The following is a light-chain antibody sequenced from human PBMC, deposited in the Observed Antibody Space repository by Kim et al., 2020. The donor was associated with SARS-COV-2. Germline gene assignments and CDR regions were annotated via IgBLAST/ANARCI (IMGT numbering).Light chain of an antibody. CDR1: SGHSSYA. J-gene: IGLJ2*01. CDR3: QTWGTGIGV. V-gene: IGLV4-69*01. CDR2: LNSDGSH. Sequence: ASVKLTCTLSSGHSSYAIAWHQQQPEKGPRYLMKLNSDGSHSKGDGIPDRFSGSSSGAERYLTISSLQYEDEADYYCQTWGTGIGVFGGGTQLTVL.